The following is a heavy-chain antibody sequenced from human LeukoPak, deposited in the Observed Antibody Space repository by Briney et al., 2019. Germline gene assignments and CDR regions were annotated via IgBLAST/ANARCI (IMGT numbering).Heavy chain of an antibody. J-gene: IGHJ4*02. Sequence: PSETLSLTCTVSGGSISSYYWSWIRQPPGKGLEWIGYIYYSGSTNYNPSLKSRVTISVDTSKNQFSLKRSSVTASDTAVYYFWRGVGYFDYWGQGTLVTVSS. D-gene: IGHD3-10*01. CDR1: GGSISSYY. CDR2: IYYSGST. CDR3: WRGVGYFDY. V-gene: IGHV4-59*01.